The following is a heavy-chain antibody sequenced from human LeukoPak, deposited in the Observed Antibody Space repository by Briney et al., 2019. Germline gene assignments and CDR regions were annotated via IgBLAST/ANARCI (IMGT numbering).Heavy chain of an antibody. CDR1: GFTVSSNY. J-gene: IGHJ4*02. Sequence: GESLTLSFAASGFTVSSNYRSWVPQPPGEGLEGGSFIYSGGSTYYADSLKCRFTISRDNSKNMLYLQMNSLRSAHTALYYCARGGVYYYFVLWGRGPLVTVSS. D-gene: IGHD3-22*01. CDR2: IYSGGST. CDR3: ARGGVYYYFVL. V-gene: IGHV3-53*01.